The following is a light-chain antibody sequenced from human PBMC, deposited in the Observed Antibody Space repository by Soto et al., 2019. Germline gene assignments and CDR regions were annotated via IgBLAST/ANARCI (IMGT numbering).Light chain of an antibody. J-gene: IGKJ3*01. CDR3: QQYYSTFP. V-gene: IGKV4-1*01. CDR1: QSGLYSSTTKHY. CDR2: WSS. Sequence: DIVMTQSPDSLAVSLGERATLNFKSSQSGLYSSTTKHYLAWYQEKPEQPPEVLIYWSSVRESGVPDRYSGNGSGTDFTLAISSLQAEDVAVYYCQQYYSTFPFAPGTKVQIQ.